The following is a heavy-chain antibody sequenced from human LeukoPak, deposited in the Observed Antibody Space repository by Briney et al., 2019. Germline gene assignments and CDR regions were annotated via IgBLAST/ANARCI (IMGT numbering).Heavy chain of an antibody. CDR3: AKEDCSSTSCYAGIDY. J-gene: IGHJ4*02. V-gene: IGHV3-23*01. D-gene: IGHD2-2*01. CDR2: ISGSGGST. Sequence: GGSLRLSCAASGFSFSTYSMSWVRQAPGKGLEWVSAISGSGGSTYYADSVKGRFTISRDNSKNTLYLQMNSLRAEDTAVYYCAKEDCSSTSCYAGIDYWGQGTLVTVSS. CDR1: GFSFSTYS.